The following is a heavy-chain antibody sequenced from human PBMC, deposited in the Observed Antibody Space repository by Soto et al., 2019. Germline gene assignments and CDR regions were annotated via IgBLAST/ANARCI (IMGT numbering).Heavy chain of an antibody. Sequence: GGSLRLSCAASGFTFSSYGMHWVRQAPGKGLEWVAVIWYDGSNKYYADSVKGRLPISRDNSKHTLYLQMNSLRAEDTAVYYCARDRNYSNYSYYYYGMDVWGQGTTVTVSS. CDR1: GFTFSSYG. CDR3: ARDRNYSNYSYYYYGMDV. J-gene: IGHJ6*02. D-gene: IGHD4-4*01. V-gene: IGHV3-33*01. CDR2: IWYDGSNK.